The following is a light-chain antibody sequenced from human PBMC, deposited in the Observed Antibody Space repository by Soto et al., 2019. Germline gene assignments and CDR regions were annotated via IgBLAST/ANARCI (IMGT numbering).Light chain of an antibody. CDR3: CSYAGSSTPR. Sequence: QSALTQPASGSGSPGQSITISCTGTSSDVGSYNLVSWYQQHPGKAPKLMIYEVSKRPSGVSNRFSGSKSGNTASLTISGLQAEDEADYYCCSYAGSSTPRFGTGTKVTVL. V-gene: IGLV2-23*02. CDR1: SSDVGSYNL. CDR2: EVS. J-gene: IGLJ1*01.